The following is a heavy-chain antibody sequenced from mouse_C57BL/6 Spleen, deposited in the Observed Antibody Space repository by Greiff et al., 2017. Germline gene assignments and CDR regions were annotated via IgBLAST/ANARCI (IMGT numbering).Heavy chain of an antibody. D-gene: IGHD2-4*01. CDR1: GFSFNTYA. J-gene: IGHJ4*01. CDR3: VSLYDYDGDYYAMDY. V-gene: IGHV10-1*01. Sequence: EVQLQESGGGLVQPKGSLKLSCAASGFSFNTYAMNWVRQAPGKGLEWVARIRSKSNNYATYYADSVKDRFTISRDDSESMLYLQMNNLKTEDTAMYYCVSLYDYDGDYYAMDYWGQGTSVTVFS. CDR2: IRSKSNNYAT.